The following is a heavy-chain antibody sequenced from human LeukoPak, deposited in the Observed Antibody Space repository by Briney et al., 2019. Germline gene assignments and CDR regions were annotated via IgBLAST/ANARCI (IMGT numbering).Heavy chain of an antibody. CDR1: GGSVSSYY. Sequence: PSETLSLTCTVSGGSVSSYYWSWIRQPPGKGLEWIGYIYYSGSTNYNPSLKSRVTISVDTSKNQFSLKLSSVTAADTAVYYCARVWGPPRWFDPWGQGTLVTVSS. V-gene: IGHV4-59*02. J-gene: IGHJ5*02. CDR2: IYYSGST. CDR3: ARVWGPPRWFDP. D-gene: IGHD3-16*01.